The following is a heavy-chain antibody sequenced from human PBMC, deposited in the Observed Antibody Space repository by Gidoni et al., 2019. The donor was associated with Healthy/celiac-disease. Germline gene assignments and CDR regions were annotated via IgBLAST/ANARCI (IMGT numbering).Heavy chain of an antibody. CDR3: ARQGRYCSSTSCYRQGLDYYYYGMDV. Sequence: QVQLVQSGAEVKKPGSSVKVSCKASGGTFSSYAISWVRPAPGQGLEWMGGIIPIFGTANYAQKFQGRVTITADESTSTAYMELSSLRSEDTAVYYCARQGRYCSSTSCYRQGLDYYYYGMDVWGQGTTVTVSS. V-gene: IGHV1-69*01. D-gene: IGHD2-2*01. CDR1: GGTFSSYA. J-gene: IGHJ6*02. CDR2: IIPIFGTA.